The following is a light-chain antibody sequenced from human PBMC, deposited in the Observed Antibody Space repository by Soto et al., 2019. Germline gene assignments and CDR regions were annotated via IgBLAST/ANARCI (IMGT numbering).Light chain of an antibody. CDR3: AAWDDSLNGAV. V-gene: IGLV1-44*01. CDR2: SNN. Sequence: QSVLTQPRSASGTPGQRVTISGSGSSSNIGSNTVNWYQQLPGTAPKLLIYSNNQRPSGVPDRFSGSKSGTSASLAISGLQSEDQADYYCAAWDDSLNGAVFGGGTKLTVL. CDR1: SSNIGSNT. J-gene: IGLJ2*01.